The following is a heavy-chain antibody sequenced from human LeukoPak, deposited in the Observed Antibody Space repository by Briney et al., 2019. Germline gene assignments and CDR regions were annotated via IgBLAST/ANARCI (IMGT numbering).Heavy chain of an antibody. D-gene: IGHD3-3*02. CDR2: INYNGAIT. J-gene: IGHJ4*02. CDR3: ARERLGPSFSVSHFDL. Sequence: GGSLRLSCATSGFTFVDYGLSWVRRAPGKGLEWLCAINYNGAITDYADSVKGRFTISRDNAKNSLYLRMDSLRAEDTALYYCARERLGPSFSVSHFDLWGQGTLVTVSS. V-gene: IGHV3-20*04. CDR1: GFTFVDYG.